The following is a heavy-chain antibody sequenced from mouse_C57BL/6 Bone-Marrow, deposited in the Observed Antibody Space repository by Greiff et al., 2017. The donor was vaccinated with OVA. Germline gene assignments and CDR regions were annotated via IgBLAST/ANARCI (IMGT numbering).Heavy chain of an antibody. V-gene: IGHV1-18*01. Sequence: VQLQQSGPELVKPGASVKISCKASGYTFTDYNMDWVKQSHGKSLEWIGDINPNNGGTIYNQKFKGKATLTVDKSSSTAYMELRSLTSEDTAVYYCARDWDGAFDYWGQGTTLTVSS. D-gene: IGHD4-1*01. J-gene: IGHJ2*01. CDR2: INPNNGGT. CDR3: ARDWDGAFDY. CDR1: GYTFTDYN.